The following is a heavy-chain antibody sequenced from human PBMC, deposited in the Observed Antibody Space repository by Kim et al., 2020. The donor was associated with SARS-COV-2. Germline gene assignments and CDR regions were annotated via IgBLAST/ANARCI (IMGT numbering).Heavy chain of an antibody. Sequence: ASVKVSCKASGYTFTSYAIHWVRQAPGQRLEWMGWINAGNGNTKYSQKFQGRVTITRDTSASTAYMELSSLRSEDTAVYYCARGLRRVVVDDAFDIWGQGTMVTASS. D-gene: IGHD2-15*01. J-gene: IGHJ3*02. CDR1: GYTFTSYA. CDR3: ARGLRRVVVDDAFDI. CDR2: INAGNGNT. V-gene: IGHV1-3*01.